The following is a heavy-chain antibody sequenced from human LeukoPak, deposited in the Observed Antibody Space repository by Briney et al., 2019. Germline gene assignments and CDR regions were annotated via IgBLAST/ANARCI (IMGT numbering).Heavy chain of an antibody. CDR1: GFTFSSYG. CDR2: IWYDGSNK. V-gene: IGHV3-33*01. Sequence: GGSLRPSCAASGFTFSSYGMHWVRQAPGKGLEWVAVIWYDGSNKYYADSVKGRFTISRDNSKNTLYLQMNSLRAEDTAVYYCAREELLWFGESQNAFDIWGQGTMVTVSS. D-gene: IGHD3-10*01. J-gene: IGHJ3*02. CDR3: AREELLWFGESQNAFDI.